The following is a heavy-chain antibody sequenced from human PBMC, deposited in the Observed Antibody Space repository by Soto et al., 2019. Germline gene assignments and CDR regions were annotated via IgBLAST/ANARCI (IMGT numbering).Heavy chain of an antibody. CDR3: ARGGWSNDY. J-gene: IGHJ4*02. CDR1: GGSITSNY. Sequence: PSXTLSLTCTVSGGSITSNYCSWIRQPPGKGLEWIGYIYYTGSTNYNPSLKSRVTILVDTSKNQFSLKMSSVTAADTAVYYCARGGWSNDYWGQGTLVTVSS. CDR2: IYYTGST. D-gene: IGHD6-19*01. V-gene: IGHV4-59*01.